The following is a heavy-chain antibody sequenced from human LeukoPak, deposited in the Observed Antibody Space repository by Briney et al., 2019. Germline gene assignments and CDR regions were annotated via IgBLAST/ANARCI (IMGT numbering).Heavy chain of an antibody. D-gene: IGHD3-10*01. CDR3: AKTYGSGSYYVYSGAFDI. V-gene: IGHV3-23*01. CDR1: GFTFSSYA. Sequence: GGSLRLSCAASGFTFSSYAMSWVRQAPGKGLEWVSAISGSGGSTYYAHSVKGRFTISRDNSKNTLYLQMNSLRAEDTAVYYCAKTYGSGSYYVYSGAFDIWGQGTMVTVSS. J-gene: IGHJ3*02. CDR2: ISGSGGST.